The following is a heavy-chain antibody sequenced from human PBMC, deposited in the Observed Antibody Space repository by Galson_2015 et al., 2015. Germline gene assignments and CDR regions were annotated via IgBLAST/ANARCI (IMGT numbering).Heavy chain of an antibody. V-gene: IGHV3-48*03. CDR3: ARVFATVITGSLLDY. Sequence: SLRLSCAASGFTFYSYEMSWVRQAPGKGLEWVSFISTGGTTTYYADSVKGRFTISRDNAKNSVYLQMNSLRAEDTAVYYCARVFATVITGSLLDYWGQGTLATVSS. CDR2: ISTGGTTT. J-gene: IGHJ4*02. CDR1: GFTFYSYE. D-gene: IGHD4-17*01.